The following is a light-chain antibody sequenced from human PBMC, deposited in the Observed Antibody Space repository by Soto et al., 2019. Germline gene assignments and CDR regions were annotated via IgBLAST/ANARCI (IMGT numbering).Light chain of an antibody. CDR1: QSVSSSY. Sequence: ESVLTQSPGTLSLSPGERATLSCRASQSVSSSYLAGYQQKPGQAPRRLIYGASSRATGIPDRFSGSGSETDFTLTISRLEPEDLAEYYCQQYGSSPLAFGGGTKVEIK. V-gene: IGKV3-20*01. CDR3: QQYGSSPLA. CDR2: GAS. J-gene: IGKJ4*01.